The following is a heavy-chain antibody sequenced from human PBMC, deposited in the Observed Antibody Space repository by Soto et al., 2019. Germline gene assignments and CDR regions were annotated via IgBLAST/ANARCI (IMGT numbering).Heavy chain of an antibody. CDR3: TTDTYRTIVTVRFDY. D-gene: IGHD2-2*01. CDR1: GFTFANAW. V-gene: IGHV3-15*07. Sequence: GGSLRLSCAASGFTFANAWINWVRQAPGKGLEWVGRIKSNTDGGTTDFAEPVNGRFALSRDDSNSMVYLQMNSLKIEDTAVYFCTTDTYRTIVTVRFDYWGQGTLVTVSS. J-gene: IGHJ4*02. CDR2: IKSNTDGGTT.